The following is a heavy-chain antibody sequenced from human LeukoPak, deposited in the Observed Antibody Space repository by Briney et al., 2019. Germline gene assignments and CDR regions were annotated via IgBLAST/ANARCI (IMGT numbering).Heavy chain of an antibody. CDR3: ARDPSLDY. V-gene: IGHV3-21*01. D-gene: IGHD3-16*02. Sequence: GGSLRLSCAXSGFTFXXXXXXXXXQXPGXXLEWVSSISTASSNIXXXDSVKGRXXXXXXNXKXSLYLQMNSLRAEDTAVYYCARDPSLDYWGQGTLVTVSS. CDR2: ISTASSNI. CDR1: GFTFXXXX. J-gene: IGHJ4*02.